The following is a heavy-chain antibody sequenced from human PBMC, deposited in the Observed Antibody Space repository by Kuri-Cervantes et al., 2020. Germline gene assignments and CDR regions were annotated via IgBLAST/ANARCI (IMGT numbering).Heavy chain of an antibody. CDR2: ISYDGSNK. V-gene: IGHV3-30-3*01. CDR1: GFTFSNYW. J-gene: IGHJ4*02. CDR3: ARGRSMITFVGVRRYFDY. D-gene: IGHD3-16*01. Sequence: SLRLSCTASGFTFSNYWLSWIRQAPGKGLEWVAVISYDGSNKYYADPVKGRFTISRDNSKNSLYLQMNSLTAEDTVVYYCARGRSMITFVGVRRYFDYWGQGTLVTVSS.